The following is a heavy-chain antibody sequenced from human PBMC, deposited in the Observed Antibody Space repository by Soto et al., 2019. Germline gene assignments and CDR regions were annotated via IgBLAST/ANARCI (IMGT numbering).Heavy chain of an antibody. D-gene: IGHD5-18*01. CDR1: GYTFTSYG. CDR2: ISAYNGNT. V-gene: IGHV1-18*01. Sequence: ASVKVSCKASGYTFTSYGISWVRQAPGRGLEWMGWISAYNGNTNYAQKLQGRITMTTDTSTSTAYMELRSLRSDDTAVYYCARDLDTAMDRYCYYGMEVWGQGTTVNVSS. CDR3: ARDLDTAMDRYCYYGMEV. J-gene: IGHJ6*02.